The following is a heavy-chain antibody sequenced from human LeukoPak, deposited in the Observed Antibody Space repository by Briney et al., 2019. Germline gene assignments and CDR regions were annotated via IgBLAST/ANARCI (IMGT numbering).Heavy chain of an antibody. CDR2: IHYSGGT. D-gene: IGHD2-15*01. CDR3: ARARLYCRGSSCYPSWFDP. J-gene: IGHJ5*02. V-gene: IGHV4-59*01. Sequence: SETLSLTCTVSGGSINNYYWSWIRQPPGEGLEWIAYIHYSGGTNYNPSLKSRLTISVATSKNQFSLKVTSVTAADTAVYYCARARLYCRGSSCYPSWFDPWGQGTLVTVSS. CDR1: GGSINNYY.